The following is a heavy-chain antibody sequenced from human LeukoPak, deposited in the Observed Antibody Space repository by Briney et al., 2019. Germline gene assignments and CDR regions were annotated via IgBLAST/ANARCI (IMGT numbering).Heavy chain of an antibody. CDR1: GYTFTSYE. CDR2: MNPNIGNA. CDR3: ARGPKWNYVVPLDY. Sequence: ASVTVSCKASGYTFTSYEINWVRQAPGQGLEWMGWMNPNIGNAGYAQKFQGRVTMTRDTSINTAYMELSSLRSEDTAVYYCARGPKWNYVVPLDYWGQGTLVTVSS. D-gene: IGHD1-7*01. V-gene: IGHV1-8*01. J-gene: IGHJ4*02.